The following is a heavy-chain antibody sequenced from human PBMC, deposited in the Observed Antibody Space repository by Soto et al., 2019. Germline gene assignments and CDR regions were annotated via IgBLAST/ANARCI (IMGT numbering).Heavy chain of an antibody. CDR3: ATDSSGYPLSFDY. J-gene: IGHJ4*02. D-gene: IGHD3-22*01. V-gene: IGHV4-59*12. CDR1: GGSISRYY. Sequence: PSETLSLTCTVSGGSISRYYWSCIRQPPGKGLEWIGYIYYSGSTNYNPSLKSRVTISVDTSKNQFSLKLSSVTAADTAVYYCATDSSGYPLSFDYWGQGTLVTVSS. CDR2: IYYSGST.